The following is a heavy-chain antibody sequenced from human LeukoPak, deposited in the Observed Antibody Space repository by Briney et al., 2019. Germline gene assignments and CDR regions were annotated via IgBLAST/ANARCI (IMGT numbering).Heavy chain of an antibody. CDR3: ARGEGYSRY. D-gene: IGHD5-18*01. CDR1: GDSISYFY. V-gene: IGHV4-59*01. CDR2: IYYSGST. J-gene: IGHJ4*02. Sequence: SETLSLTCSVSGDSISYFYWSWIRQPPGKGLEWIGYIYYSGSTNYNPSLKSRVTISVETSKNQFSLKLSSVTAADTAVYYCARGEGYSRYWGQGTLVTVSS.